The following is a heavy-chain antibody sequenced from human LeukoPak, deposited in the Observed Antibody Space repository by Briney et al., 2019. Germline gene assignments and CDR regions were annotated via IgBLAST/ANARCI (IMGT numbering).Heavy chain of an antibody. D-gene: IGHD3-22*01. V-gene: IGHV3-23*01. J-gene: IGHJ4*02. Sequence: GGSLRLSCAASGFTFSSYWMSWVRQAPGKGREWVSAISGSGGSTYYADSVKGRFTISRDNSKNTLYLQMNSLRAEDTAVYYCAKFYDSSGYYPPFDYWGQGTLVTVSS. CDR2: ISGSGGST. CDR3: AKFYDSSGYYPPFDY. CDR1: GFTFSSYW.